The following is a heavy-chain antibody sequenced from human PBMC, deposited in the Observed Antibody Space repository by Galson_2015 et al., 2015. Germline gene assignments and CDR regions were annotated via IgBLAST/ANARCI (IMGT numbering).Heavy chain of an antibody. D-gene: IGHD1-14*01. J-gene: IGHJ3*02. CDR1: EFTFSRYW. Sequence: SLRLSCAASEFTFSRYWMGWVRQAPGKGLEWVAYINPDGSVNYYVDSVKGRFAISRDNVKNSLYLEMNSLRAEDTAVYYCARDPEWGAFDIWGQGTMVTVSS. CDR2: INPDGSVN. V-gene: IGHV3-7*03. CDR3: ARDPEWGAFDI.